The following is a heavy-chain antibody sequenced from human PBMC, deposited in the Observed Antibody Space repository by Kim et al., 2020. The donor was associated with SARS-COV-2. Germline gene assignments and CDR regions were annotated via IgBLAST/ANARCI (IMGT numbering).Heavy chain of an antibody. CDR1: GFTFSSYG. CDR2: ISYDGSNK. V-gene: IGHV3-30*18. Sequence: GGSLRLSCAASGFTFSSYGMHWVRQAPGKGLEWVAVISYDGSNKYYADSVKGRFTISRDNSKNTLYLQMNSLRAEDTAVYYCAKDMYNCNDGEGRYYYYGMDVWGQGTTVTVSS. J-gene: IGHJ6*02. D-gene: IGHD1-20*01. CDR3: AKDMYNCNDGEGRYYYYGMDV.